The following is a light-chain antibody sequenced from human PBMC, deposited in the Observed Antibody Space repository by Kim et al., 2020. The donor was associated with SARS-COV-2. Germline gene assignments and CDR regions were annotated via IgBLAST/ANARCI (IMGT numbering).Light chain of an antibody. CDR2: KTS. V-gene: IGKV1-5*03. CDR3: QQYDAYPLT. Sequence: ASVGDRVTITGRASQSVSTWLAWYQQKPGKAPNLLIYKTSTLEGGVPSRFSGSGSGTEFTLTISSLQPDDFATYYCQQYDAYPLTFGGGTKVDIK. J-gene: IGKJ4*01. CDR1: QSVSTW.